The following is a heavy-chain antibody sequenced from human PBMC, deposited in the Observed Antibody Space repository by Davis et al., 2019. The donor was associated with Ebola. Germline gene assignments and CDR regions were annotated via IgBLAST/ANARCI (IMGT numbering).Heavy chain of an antibody. J-gene: IGHJ5*02. CDR3: AREGYCSGGSCYSNWFDP. D-gene: IGHD2-15*01. CDR2: INHSGST. Sequence: MPSETLSLTCTVSGGSISYYWSWIRQPPGKGLEWIGEINHSGSTNYNPSLKSRATISVDTSKNQFSLKLSSVTAADTAVYYCAREGYCSGGSCYSNWFDPWGQGTLVTVSS. CDR1: GGSISYY. V-gene: IGHV4-34*01.